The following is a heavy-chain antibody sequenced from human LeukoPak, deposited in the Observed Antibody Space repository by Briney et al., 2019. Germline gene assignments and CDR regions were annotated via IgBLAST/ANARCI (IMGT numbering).Heavy chain of an antibody. CDR3: ARDGSRASSSWYPFDY. D-gene: IGHD6-13*01. V-gene: IGHV4-61*01. CDR1: GGSVSSGSYD. CDR2: NYYSENT. Sequence: SETLSLTCTVSGGSVSSGSYDRSWIRQPPGKGLGRIGYNYYSENTNYNPSRKSRVTISVAPSKNQFSLKLSSVTAADTAVYYCARDGSRASSSWYPFDYWGQGTLVTVSS. J-gene: IGHJ4*02.